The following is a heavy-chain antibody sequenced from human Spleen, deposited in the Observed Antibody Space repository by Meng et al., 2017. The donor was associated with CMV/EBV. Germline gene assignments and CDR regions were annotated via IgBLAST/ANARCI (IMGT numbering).Heavy chain of an antibody. V-gene: IGHV3-7*01. CDR3: ARAPRIVGATTHYYYGMDV. CDR2: IKQDGSEK. CDR1: GFSFSSYW. D-gene: IGHD1-26*01. Sequence: GGSLRLSCAASGFSFSSYWMSWVRQAPGKGLEWVANIKQDGSEKYYVDSVKGRFTISRDTAKNSLYLQMNSLRAEDTAVYYCARAPRIVGATTHYYYGMDVWGQGTTVTVSS. J-gene: IGHJ6*02.